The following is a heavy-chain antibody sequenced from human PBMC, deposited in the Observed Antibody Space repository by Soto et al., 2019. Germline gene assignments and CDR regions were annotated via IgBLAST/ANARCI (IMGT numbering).Heavy chain of an antibody. CDR2: IYYSGST. CDR3: ARLGPTVTTLGNY. Sequence: QLQLQESGPGLVKPSETLSLTCTVSGGSISSSSYYWGWIRQPPGKGLEWIGSIYYSGSTYYNPSLKSRVTISVDTSKNQFSLKLSSVTAADTAVYYCARLGPTVTTLGNYWGQGTLVTVSS. V-gene: IGHV4-39*01. CDR1: GGSISSSSYY. J-gene: IGHJ4*02. D-gene: IGHD4-17*01.